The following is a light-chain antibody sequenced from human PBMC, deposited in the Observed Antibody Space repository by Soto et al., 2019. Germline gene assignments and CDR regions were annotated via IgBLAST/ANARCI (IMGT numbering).Light chain of an antibody. CDR2: DNN. J-gene: IGLJ2*01. V-gene: IGLV1-51*01. Sequence: QSALTQPPSVSVAPGQKVTISCSGSSSNVGSNYVSWYQQLPGTAPKLLIYDNNKRPSGIPDRFSGSKSGTSATLDITGLQTGDEADYYCATWDRSLSVYVLFGGGTKLTVL. CDR1: SSNVGSNY. CDR3: ATWDRSLSVYVL.